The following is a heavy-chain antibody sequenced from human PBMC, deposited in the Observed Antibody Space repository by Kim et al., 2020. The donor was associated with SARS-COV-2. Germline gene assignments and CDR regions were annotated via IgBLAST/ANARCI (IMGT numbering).Heavy chain of an antibody. D-gene: IGHD1-26*01. Sequence: GGSLRLSCAASGFTFSSYWMSWVRQAPGKGLEWVANIKQDGSEKYYVDSVKGRFTISRDNAKNSLYLQMNSLRVEDTAVYYCARVPLGSYFDYWGQGTLVTVSS. CDR3: ARVPLGSYFDY. J-gene: IGHJ4*02. CDR1: GFTFSSYW. CDR2: IKQDGSEK. V-gene: IGHV3-7*03.